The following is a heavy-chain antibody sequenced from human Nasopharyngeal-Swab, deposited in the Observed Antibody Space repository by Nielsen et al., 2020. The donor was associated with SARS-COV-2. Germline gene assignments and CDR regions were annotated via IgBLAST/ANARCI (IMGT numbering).Heavy chain of an antibody. CDR2: INHSGST. Sequence: SETLSLTCAVYGGSFSGYYWSWIRQPPGKGLEWIGEINHSGSTNYNPSLKSRVTISVDTSKNQFSLKLSSVTAADTAVYYCAGGRGRVDYWGQGTLVTVSS. J-gene: IGHJ4*02. V-gene: IGHV4-34*01. CDR1: GGSFSGYY. CDR3: AGGRGRVDY.